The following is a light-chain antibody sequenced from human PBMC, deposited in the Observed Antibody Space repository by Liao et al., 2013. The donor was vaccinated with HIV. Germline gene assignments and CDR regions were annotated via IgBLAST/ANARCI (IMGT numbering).Light chain of an antibody. J-gene: IGLJ1*01. CDR2: YHS. CDR1: NIGNKS. Sequence: SYXPTQPPSVSVAPGKTATISCGGSNIGNKSVHWYQQKPGQAPLLVIYYHSDRPSGIPERFSGSKSGNTATLTISRVEAGDEADYYCQVWDLDFDHQYVFGTGTKVTVL. V-gene: IGLV3-21*04. CDR3: QVWDLDFDHQYV.